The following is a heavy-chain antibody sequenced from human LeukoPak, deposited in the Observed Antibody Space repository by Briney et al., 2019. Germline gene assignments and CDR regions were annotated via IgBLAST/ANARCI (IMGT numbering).Heavy chain of an antibody. CDR1: GYTFDDYA. V-gene: IGHV3-9*01. CDR2: ISWNSGSI. CDR3: AREARVGSYREFDY. J-gene: IGHJ4*02. D-gene: IGHD1-26*01. Sequence: GGSLRLSCAASGYTFDDYAMHWVRQAPGKGLEWVSGISWNSGSIGYADSVKGRFTISRDNAKNSLYLQMNSLRAEDTAVYYCAREARVGSYREFDYWGLGTLVTVSS.